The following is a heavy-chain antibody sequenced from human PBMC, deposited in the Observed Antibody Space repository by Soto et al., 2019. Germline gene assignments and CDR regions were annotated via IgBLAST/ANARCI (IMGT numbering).Heavy chain of an antibody. J-gene: IGHJ3*02. CDR2: IKPDGSEK. D-gene: IGHD3-22*01. CDR3: ARDYEFGFDI. Sequence: SGGSMRLSCEASAFTLISYWMSWVRQAPGKGLEWVANIKPDGSEKYYVDSVKGRFTISRDNTKNSLYLQMSTLRPEDTAIYYCARDYEFGFDIWGQGTLVTVSS. V-gene: IGHV3-7*01. CDR1: AFTLISYW.